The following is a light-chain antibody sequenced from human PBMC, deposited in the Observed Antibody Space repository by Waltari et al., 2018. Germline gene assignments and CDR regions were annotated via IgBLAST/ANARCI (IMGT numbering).Light chain of an antibody. CDR2: AVS. J-gene: IGLJ1*01. V-gene: IGLV2-14*01. CDR3: SSYTSSNTYV. CDR1: SIDVGDYNY. Sequence: QSALTQPASVSGSPGQSITISCTGASIDVGDYNYVSWYQQHPGKAPKLLISAVSSRPSGVSSRFSGSKSGTTASLTISGLQAEDEGDYYCSSYTSSNTYVFGTGTTVTVL.